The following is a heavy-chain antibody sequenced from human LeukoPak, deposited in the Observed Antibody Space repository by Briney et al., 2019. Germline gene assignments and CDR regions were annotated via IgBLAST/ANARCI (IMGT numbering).Heavy chain of an antibody. Sequence: SETLSLTCTVSGASISSYYWSWIRQPPGKGLEWIGYIAYSGNTNYNPSLKSRVTISVDTSESQFSLKLSSVTAADTAVYYCARVRGGYNYDYGVFDYWGQGTLVTVSS. D-gene: IGHD5-18*01. CDR1: GASISSYY. V-gene: IGHV4-59*01. CDR2: IAYSGNT. J-gene: IGHJ4*02. CDR3: ARVRGGYNYDYGVFDY.